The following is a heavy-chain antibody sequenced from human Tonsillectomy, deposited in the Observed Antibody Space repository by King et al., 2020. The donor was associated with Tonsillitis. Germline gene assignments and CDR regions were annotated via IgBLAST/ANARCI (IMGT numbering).Heavy chain of an antibody. J-gene: IGHJ6*02. CDR1: GYTFTGYY. V-gene: IGHV1-2*02. CDR2: INPNSGGT. CDR3: ARAFFYYYYGMDV. Sequence: VQLVESGAEVKKPGASVKVSCKASGYTFTGYYMHWVRQAPGQGLEWMGWINPNSGGTNYEQKFQGRVTMTRDTSISTAYMELSRLRSDDTAVYYCARAFFYYYYGMDVWGQGTTVTVSS.